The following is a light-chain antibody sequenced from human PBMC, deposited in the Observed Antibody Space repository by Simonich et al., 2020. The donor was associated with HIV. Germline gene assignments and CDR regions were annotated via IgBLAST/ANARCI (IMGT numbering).Light chain of an antibody. V-gene: IGKV1-NL1*01. Sequence: DIQMTQSPSSLSASVGDRVTITCRASQGLSNSLAWYQQKPGKAPKLLLYDASRLEIGIPSRVSGRGYGTDYTLTSSSLQPEDFATDYCQQYDSTPLWAFGQGTKVEIK. CDR2: DAS. CDR1: QGLSNS. CDR3: QQYDSTPLWA. J-gene: IGKJ1*01.